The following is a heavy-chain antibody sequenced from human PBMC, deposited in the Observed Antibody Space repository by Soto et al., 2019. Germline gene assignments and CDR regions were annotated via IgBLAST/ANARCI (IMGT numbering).Heavy chain of an antibody. Sequence: SVKVSCKAYGGPFTGYANSWVRQPPGKGLEWMGGIGPIFGTASYTQKFKGRVTITGDESTRPAHIERSSLRSEDTAVYCCASYLYYYDLSSYLPPDHWGQGTLVTVSS. CDR2: IGPIFGTA. J-gene: IGHJ5*02. CDR1: GGPFTGYA. V-gene: IGHV1-69*13. CDR3: ASYLYYYDLSSYLPPDH. D-gene: IGHD3-22*01.